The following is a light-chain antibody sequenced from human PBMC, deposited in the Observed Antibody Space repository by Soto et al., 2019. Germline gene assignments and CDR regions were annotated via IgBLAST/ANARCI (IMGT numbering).Light chain of an antibody. V-gene: IGKV3-11*01. Sequence: EIVLTQSPATLALSPGERATLSGRASQYITIYLASYQQQPGQAPRLLIYDASNRATGIPARFSGSGSGTDFNPNISSLEPDDFAVYYCQQRADWPITFGQGTRLEIK. J-gene: IGKJ5*01. CDR1: QYITIY. CDR3: QQRADWPIT. CDR2: DAS.